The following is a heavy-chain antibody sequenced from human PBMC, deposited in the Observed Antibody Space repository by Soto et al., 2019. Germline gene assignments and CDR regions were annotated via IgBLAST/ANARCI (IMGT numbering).Heavy chain of an antibody. CDR3: ARGTDEYRSSRHWFDP. D-gene: IGHD6-6*01. J-gene: IGHJ5*02. Sequence: SETLSLTCTVYGGSFRGHYWTWIRQPPGKGLEWIGEINYRGTTDYNPSLESRVTMSVDTSKNQISLKLSSVTAADTAVYYCARGTDEYRSSRHWFDPWGQGTLVTVSS. CDR1: GGSFRGHY. CDR2: INYRGTT. V-gene: IGHV4-34*01.